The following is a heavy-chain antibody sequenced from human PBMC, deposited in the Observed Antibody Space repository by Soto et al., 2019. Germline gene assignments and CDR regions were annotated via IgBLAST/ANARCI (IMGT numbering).Heavy chain of an antibody. D-gene: IGHD2-15*01. Sequence: LSLTCAVYGGSFSGYYWSWIRQPPGKGLEWIGEINHSGSTNYNPSLKSRVTISVDTSKNQFSLKLSSVTAADTAVYYCARVRWLLNDYWGQGTLVTVSS. CDR1: GGSFSGYY. CDR2: INHSGST. J-gene: IGHJ4*02. CDR3: ARVRWLLNDY. V-gene: IGHV4-34*01.